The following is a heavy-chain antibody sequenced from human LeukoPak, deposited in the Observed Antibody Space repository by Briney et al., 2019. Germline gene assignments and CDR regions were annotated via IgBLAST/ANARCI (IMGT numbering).Heavy chain of an antibody. CDR1: GGSISSHY. J-gene: IGHJ4*02. D-gene: IGHD3-3*01. CDR3: ARGLSYYDFWSGYQDLYYFDY. CDR2: IYYSGST. Sequence: PSETLPLTCAVSGGSISSHYWSWIRQPPGKGLEWIGYIYYSGSTNYNPSLKSRVTISVDTSKNQFSLKLSSVTAADAAVYYCARGLSYYDFWSGYQDLYYFDYWGQGTLVTVSS. V-gene: IGHV4-59*11.